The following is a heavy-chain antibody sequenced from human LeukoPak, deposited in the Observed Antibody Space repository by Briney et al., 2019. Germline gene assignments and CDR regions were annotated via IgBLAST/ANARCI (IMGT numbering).Heavy chain of an antibody. D-gene: IGHD3-22*01. CDR2: IYSGGST. CDR3: ARGSGNYYDSSGYDY. V-gene: IGHV3-53*01. CDR1: GFTFSNAW. J-gene: IGHJ4*02. Sequence: GGSLRLSCATSGFTFSNAWMNWVRQAPGKGLEWVSVIYSGGSTYYADSVKGRSTISRDNSKNTLYLQMNSLRAEDTAVYHCARGSGNYYDSSGYDYWGQGTLVTVSS.